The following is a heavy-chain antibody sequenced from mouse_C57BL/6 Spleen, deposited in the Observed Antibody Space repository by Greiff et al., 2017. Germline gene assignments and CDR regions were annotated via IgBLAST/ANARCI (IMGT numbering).Heavy chain of an antibody. CDR1: GFTFSDYG. Sequence: EVKLMESGGGLVKPGGSLKLSCAASGFTFSDYGMHWVRQAPEKGLEWVAYISSGSSTIYYADTVKGRFTISRDNAKNTLFLKMTSRRSEDTAMYYCARRDGYYQHWYFDVWGTGTTVTVAS. J-gene: IGHJ1*03. CDR3: ARRDGYYQHWYFDV. CDR2: ISSGSSTI. V-gene: IGHV5-17*01. D-gene: IGHD2-3*01.